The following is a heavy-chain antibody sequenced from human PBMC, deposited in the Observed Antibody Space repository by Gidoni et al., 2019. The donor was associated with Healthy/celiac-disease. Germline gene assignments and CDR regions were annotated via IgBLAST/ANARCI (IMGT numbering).Heavy chain of an antibody. Sequence: EVQLVESGGGLVQPGGSLRLSCAASGFTFSSYAMHWVRQAPGKGLEYVSAISSNGGSTYYANSVKGRFTISRDNSKNTLYLQMGSLRAEDMAVYYCARGAFTMITGVDYFDYWGQGTLVTVSS. CDR1: GFTFSSYA. D-gene: IGHD3-22*01. CDR2: ISSNGGST. J-gene: IGHJ4*02. CDR3: ARGAFTMITGVDYFDY. V-gene: IGHV3-64*01.